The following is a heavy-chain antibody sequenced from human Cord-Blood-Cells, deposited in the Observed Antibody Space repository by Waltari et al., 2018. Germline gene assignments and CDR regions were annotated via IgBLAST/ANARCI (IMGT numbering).Heavy chain of an antibody. CDR3: ARGPLYYFDY. CDR1: GYTFTGYY. Sequence: QVQLVQSGAEVKKPGASVKVSCKASGYTFTGYYMHWVRQAPGQGLEWMGWINPNSGGTNDAQKFQGRVTMTRDTSISTAYMELSRLRSDDTAVYYCARGPLYYFDYWGQGTLVTVSS. CDR2: INPNSGGT. J-gene: IGHJ4*02. V-gene: IGHV1-2*02.